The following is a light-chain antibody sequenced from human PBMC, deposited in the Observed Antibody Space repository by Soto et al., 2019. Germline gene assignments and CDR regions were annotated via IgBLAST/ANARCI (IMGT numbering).Light chain of an antibody. V-gene: IGKV3-15*01. CDR1: QSVSSK. J-gene: IGKJ5*01. CDR3: QQYKSWPPPIP. Sequence: EIVMTQSPATLSVSPGERATLSCRASQSVSSKLAWYQQKPRQAPRLLIYDASTRATDIPTRFSGSGSGTEFTLTLSSLQSEDFAVYYCQQYKSWPPPIPFGPGTRLE. CDR2: DAS.